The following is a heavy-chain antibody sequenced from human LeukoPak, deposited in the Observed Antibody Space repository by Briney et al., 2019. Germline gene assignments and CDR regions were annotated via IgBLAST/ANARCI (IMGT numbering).Heavy chain of an antibody. J-gene: IGHJ2*01. D-gene: IGHD3-9*01. CDR2: IYHSGST. Sequence: PSETLSLTCAVSGGSFSSSNCWSWVRQPPGKGLEWIGEIYHSGSTNYNPSLKSRVTISVDKSKNQFSLKLSSVTAADTAVYYCARSHGGQYYDILTGYYRTWYFDLWGRGTLVTVSS. CDR3: ARSHGGQYYDILTGYYRTWYFDL. CDR1: GGSFSSSNC. V-gene: IGHV4-4*02.